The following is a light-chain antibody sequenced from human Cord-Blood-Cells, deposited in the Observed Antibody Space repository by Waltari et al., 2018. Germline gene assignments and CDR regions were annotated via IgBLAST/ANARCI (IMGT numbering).Light chain of an antibody. J-gene: IGKJ4*01. CDR3: QQRSNWLT. V-gene: IGKV3-11*01. CDR1: QSVSSY. CDR2: DAS. Sequence: EIVLTQSPATLSLSPGERATLPCRASQSVSSYLAWYQQKPGQAPRLLIYDASNRATVIPARFSGSGSGTDFTLTISSLEPEDFAVYYCQQRSNWLTFGGGTKVEIK.